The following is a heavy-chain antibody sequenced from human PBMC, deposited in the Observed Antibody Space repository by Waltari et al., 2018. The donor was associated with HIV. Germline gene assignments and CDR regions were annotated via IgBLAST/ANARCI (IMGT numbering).Heavy chain of an antibody. CDR3: VKDGASTIFGVLNGMDV. D-gene: IGHD3-3*01. CDR2: ISWNSGDI. J-gene: IGHJ6*02. Sequence: EVQLVESGGGSVQPGRSLRLSCTASGINFDGYAMHWVRQHQGKGLEWVSGISWNSGDIAYADSVKGRFTISRDNTKNSLFLQMNSVRVEDTALYYCVKDGASTIFGVLNGMDVWGQGTTVTVSS. CDR1: GINFDGYA. V-gene: IGHV3-9*01.